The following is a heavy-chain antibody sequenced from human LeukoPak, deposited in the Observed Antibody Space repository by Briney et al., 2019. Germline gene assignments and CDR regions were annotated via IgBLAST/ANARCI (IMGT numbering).Heavy chain of an antibody. V-gene: IGHV4-30-4*01. Sequence: SQTLSLTCTVSGGSISSGDYYWSWNRQPPGQGLEWIGYIYYSGSTYYNPSLKSRVTISVDTSKNQFSLKPSSVTAADTAVYYCARHDEVGSPFDYWGQGTLVTVSS. CDR3: ARHDEVGSPFDY. CDR1: GGSISSGDYY. CDR2: IYYSGST. J-gene: IGHJ4*02. D-gene: IGHD5-12*01.